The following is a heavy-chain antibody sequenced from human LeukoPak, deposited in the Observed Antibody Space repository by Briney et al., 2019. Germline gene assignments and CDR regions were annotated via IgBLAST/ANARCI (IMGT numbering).Heavy chain of an antibody. D-gene: IGHD6-19*01. J-gene: IGHJ3*02. Sequence: PGGSLRLSCAASGFTFSSYAMSWVRQAPGKGLEWVSAISGSGGSTYYADSVKGRFTISRDNSKNTLYLQMNSLRAEDTAVYYCANEVGDSSGWGAAFDIWGQGTMVTVSS. CDR1: GFTFSSYA. CDR3: ANEVGDSSGWGAAFDI. V-gene: IGHV3-23*01. CDR2: ISGSGGST.